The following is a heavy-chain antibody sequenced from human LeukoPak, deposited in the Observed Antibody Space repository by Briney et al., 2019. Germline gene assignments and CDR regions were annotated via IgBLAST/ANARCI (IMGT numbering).Heavy chain of an antibody. V-gene: IGHV3-48*03. D-gene: IGHD3-10*01. CDR2: ISSSGSTI. Sequence: GGSLRLSCAASGFTFSSYEMNWVRQAPGKGLEWVSYISSSGSTIYYADSVKGRFTISRDNSKNMLYLQMNSLRAEDTAVYYCAKETWFGASFDLWGRGTLVTVSS. CDR3: AKETWFGASFDL. CDR1: GFTFSSYE. J-gene: IGHJ2*01.